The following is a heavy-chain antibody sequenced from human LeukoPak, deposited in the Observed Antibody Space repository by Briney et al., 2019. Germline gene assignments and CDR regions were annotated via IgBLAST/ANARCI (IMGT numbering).Heavy chain of an antibody. Sequence: GASVKVSCKASGYTFTSYGISWVRQAPGQGLEWMGWISAYNGNTNYAQKLQGRVTMTTDTSTSTAYMELRSLRSDDTAVYYCARNYDFWSGPPYFDYWGQGTLVTVSS. V-gene: IGHV1-18*01. CDR2: ISAYNGNT. D-gene: IGHD3-3*01. J-gene: IGHJ4*02. CDR3: ARNYDFWSGPPYFDY. CDR1: GYTFTSYG.